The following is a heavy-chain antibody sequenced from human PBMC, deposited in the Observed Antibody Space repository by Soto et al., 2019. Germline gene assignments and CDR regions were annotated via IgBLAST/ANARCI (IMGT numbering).Heavy chain of an antibody. D-gene: IGHD4-17*01. CDR3: ARGPYGATYYYYYMDV. CDR2: INHSGST. J-gene: IGHJ6*03. Sequence: SETLSLTCAVYGGSFSCYYWSWIRQPPGKGLEWIGEINHSGSTNYNPSLKSRVTISVDTSKNQFSLKLSSVTAADTAVYYCARGPYGATYYYYYMDVWGKGTTVTVSS. CDR1: GGSFSCYY. V-gene: IGHV4-34*01.